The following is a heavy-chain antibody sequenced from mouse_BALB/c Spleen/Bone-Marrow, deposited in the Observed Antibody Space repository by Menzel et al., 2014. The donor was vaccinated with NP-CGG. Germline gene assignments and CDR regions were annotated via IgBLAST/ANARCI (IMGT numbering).Heavy chain of an antibody. CDR2: IDPANDNT. J-gene: IGHJ4*01. Sequence: VQLKQSGAELVKPGASVKLSCTASGFNIXDTYMHWVKQRPEQGLEWIGRIDPANDNTKYDPKFQGKATITADTSSNTAYLQLSSLTSEDTAVYYCARWEYYAMDYWGQGTSVTVSS. CDR1: GFNIXDTY. D-gene: IGHD4-1*01. CDR3: ARWEYYAMDY. V-gene: IGHV14-3*02.